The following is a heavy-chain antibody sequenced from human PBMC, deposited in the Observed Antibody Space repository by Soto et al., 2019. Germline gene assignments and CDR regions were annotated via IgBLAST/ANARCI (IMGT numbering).Heavy chain of an antibody. D-gene: IGHD2-8*02. CDR1: GGSFSGYY. CDR2: INNSGST. CDR3: ARDKITGLFDY. Sequence: SETLSLTCAVSGGSFSGYYWTWIRQPPGTGLEWIGEINNSGSTNYNPSLNSRVTISVDTSKNQFSLKLTSVTAADTAVYYCARDKITGLFDYWGQGTLVTVSS. J-gene: IGHJ4*02. V-gene: IGHV4-34*01.